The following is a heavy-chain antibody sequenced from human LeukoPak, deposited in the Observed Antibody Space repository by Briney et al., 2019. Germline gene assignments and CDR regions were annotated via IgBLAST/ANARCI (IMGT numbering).Heavy chain of an antibody. D-gene: IGHD1-14*01. V-gene: IGHV4-34*01. CDR1: GVSFYGYH. Sequence: SETLSLTCAVYGVSFYGYHWNWIRQSPDKGLEWIGEINDRGHTNYNPSLKSRVTISADTSRKQFSLKLTSVTAADTALYYCARDPTTEVDVPYYFDFWGQGTLVAVSS. CDR2: INDRGHT. J-gene: IGHJ4*02. CDR3: ARDPTTEVDVPYYFDF.